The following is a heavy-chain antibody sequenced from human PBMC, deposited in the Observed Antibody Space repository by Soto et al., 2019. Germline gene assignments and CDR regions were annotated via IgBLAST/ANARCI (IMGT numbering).Heavy chain of an antibody. J-gene: IGHJ4*02. CDR2: IYYSGST. CDR1: GVSISSGGYY. Sequence: SETLSLTCTFSGVSISSGGYYCSWIRQHPWKGLEWIGYIYYSGSTYYNPSLKSRVTISVDTSKNQFSLKLSSVTAADTAVYYCARAAATVYYDSSGLEYWGQGTLVNVS. CDR3: ARAAATVYYDSSGLEY. D-gene: IGHD3-22*01. V-gene: IGHV4-31*03.